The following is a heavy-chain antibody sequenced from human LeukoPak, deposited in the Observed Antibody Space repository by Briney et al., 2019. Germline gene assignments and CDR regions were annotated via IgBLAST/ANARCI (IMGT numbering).Heavy chain of an antibody. CDR2: IYTSGST. J-gene: IGHJ4*02. Sequence: PSETLSLTCTVSGGSISSYYWSWIRQPAGKGLEWIGRIYTSGSTNYNPSLKSRVTMSVDTSKNQLSLKLSSVTAADTAVYYCARSYYDSSGYYYDHYWGQGTLVTVSS. CDR3: ARSYYDSSGYYYDHY. D-gene: IGHD3-22*01. CDR1: GGSISSYY. V-gene: IGHV4-4*07.